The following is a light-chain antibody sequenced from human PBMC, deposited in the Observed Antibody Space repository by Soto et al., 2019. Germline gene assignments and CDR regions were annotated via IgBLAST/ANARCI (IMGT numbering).Light chain of an antibody. Sequence: QSALTQPASVSGSPGQSITISCTGTTSDVGSSNYVSWYQHHPGKAPKLIIYEVSNRPSGVSNRISGSKSGNTASLTISGLQAEDEADYYCNSYTTISTYVFGTGTKLTVL. V-gene: IGLV2-14*01. CDR1: TSDVGSSNY. J-gene: IGLJ1*01. CDR3: NSYTTISTYV. CDR2: EVS.